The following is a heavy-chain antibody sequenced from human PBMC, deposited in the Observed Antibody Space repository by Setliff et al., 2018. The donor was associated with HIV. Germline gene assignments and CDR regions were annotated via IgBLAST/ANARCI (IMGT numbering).Heavy chain of an antibody. V-gene: IGHV1-46*01. Sequence: ASVKVSCKTSGYTFTNYYMHWMRQAPGQGLEWMGVVNTVGGGASYAQKFHGRLTVTRDTSTSTVYMELSSLRSEDTAVYYCAREGQVVVTAKGFDYWGLGTLVTVSS. D-gene: IGHD2-15*01. CDR1: GYTFTNYY. CDR3: AREGQVVVTAKGFDY. J-gene: IGHJ4*02. CDR2: VNTVGGGA.